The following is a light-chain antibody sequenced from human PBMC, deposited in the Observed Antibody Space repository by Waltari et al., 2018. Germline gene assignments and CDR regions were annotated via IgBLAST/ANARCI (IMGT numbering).Light chain of an antibody. Sequence: QSVLTQPPSVSGAPGQRVTISCTGSSSNIGAGHDVHWYQQLPGTAPKLLIYGNINRPSGVPDRFSGSKSGTSASLAITGLQAEDEADYYCQSYDNSLSGWVFGGGTKLTVL. CDR3: QSYDNSLSGWV. V-gene: IGLV1-40*01. J-gene: IGLJ3*02. CDR2: GNI. CDR1: SSNIGAGHD.